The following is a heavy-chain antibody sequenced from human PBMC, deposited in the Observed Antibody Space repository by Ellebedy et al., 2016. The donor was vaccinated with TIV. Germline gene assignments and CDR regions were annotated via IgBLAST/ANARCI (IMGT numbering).Heavy chain of an antibody. CDR2: ISAYNGNT. J-gene: IGHJ4*02. V-gene: IGHV1-18*01. CDR3: AKGGPLGIGGGGYFDY. Sequence: ASVKVSCKASGYTFTSYGISWVRQAPGQGLEWMGWISAYNGNTNYAQNLQGRVTMTTDTSTTTAYMELRSLRSDDTAVYYCAKGGPLGIGGGGYFDYWGQGTLVTVSS. CDR1: GYTFTSYG. D-gene: IGHD7-27*01.